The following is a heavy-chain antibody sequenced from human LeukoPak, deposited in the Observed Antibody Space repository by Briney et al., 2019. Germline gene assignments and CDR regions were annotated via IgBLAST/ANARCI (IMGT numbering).Heavy chain of an antibody. V-gene: IGHV1-2*02. J-gene: IGHJ5*02. D-gene: IGHD2-21*02. CDR1: GYTFTGYY. CDR2: INPNSGVT. CDR3: TRDAGGGDCYSCPNWFDP. Sequence: ASVKVSCKASGYTFTGYYMHWVRQAPGQGLEWMGWINPNSGVTKYAQKFQGRVTMTSDTSISTAYMELSRLRSDDTAVYYCTRDAGGGDCYSCPNWFDPWGQGTLVTVAS.